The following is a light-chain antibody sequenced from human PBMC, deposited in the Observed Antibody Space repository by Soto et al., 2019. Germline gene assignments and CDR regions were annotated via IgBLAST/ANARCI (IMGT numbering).Light chain of an antibody. J-gene: IGKJ2*01. Sequence: ESVLTQSPGTLSLSPGERATLSCRASQSVSSRFLAWYQQKPGQAPRLLIYGASSMDTGIPDRFSGSGSGIDFPLTMSRLEPAGFSVYYCQQYGSSPRTFGQGTKLEIK. CDR2: GAS. CDR3: QQYGSSPRT. V-gene: IGKV3-20*01. CDR1: QSVSSRF.